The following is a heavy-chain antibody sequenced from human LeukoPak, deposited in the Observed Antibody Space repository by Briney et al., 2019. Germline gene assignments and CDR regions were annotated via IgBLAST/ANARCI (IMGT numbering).Heavy chain of an antibody. D-gene: IGHD3-9*01. V-gene: IGHV4-4*07. J-gene: IGHJ6*02. Sequence: SETLSLTCTVSGGSISSDYWSWIRQPAGKGLEWIGRIYTSGSTNYNPSLKSRVTMSVDTSKNQFSLKLSSVTAADTAVYYCARDRMGLGPKSDWLFIYYYYGMDVWGQGTTVTVSS. CDR2: IYTSGST. CDR3: ARDRMGLGPKSDWLFIYYYYGMDV. CDR1: GGSISSDY.